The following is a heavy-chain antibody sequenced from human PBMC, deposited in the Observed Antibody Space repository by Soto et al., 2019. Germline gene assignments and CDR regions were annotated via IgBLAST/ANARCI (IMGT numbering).Heavy chain of an antibody. V-gene: IGHV3-30-3*01. D-gene: IGHD1-7*01. J-gene: IGHJ6*02. CDR3: ARDQGGTTLYYHGMDV. Sequence: QVQLVESGGGGVQPGRSLRLSCAASGFTFSSYAMHWVRQAPGQGLEWLALISYDGSNKYYADSVKGRFTISRDNSKNTLYRQMNSLRPEDTAGYHCARDQGGTTLYYHGMDVWGQGTTVTVSS. CDR1: GFTFSSYA. CDR2: ISYDGSNK.